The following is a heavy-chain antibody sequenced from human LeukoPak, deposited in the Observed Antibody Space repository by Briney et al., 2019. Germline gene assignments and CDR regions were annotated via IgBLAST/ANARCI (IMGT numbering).Heavy chain of an antibody. CDR3: ARGGKYYFDY. CDR1: RCSFSNYW. V-gene: IGHV3-23*01. D-gene: IGHD3-16*01. J-gene: IGHJ4*02. CDR2: ISGSGGST. Sequence: GGSLRLSCAASRCSFSNYWMSWVRHGPGQGQEWVSAISGSGGSTYYADSVKGRFTISRDHSKNTLYLQMNSLRADDTAVYYGARGGKYYFDYWGQGTLVTVSS.